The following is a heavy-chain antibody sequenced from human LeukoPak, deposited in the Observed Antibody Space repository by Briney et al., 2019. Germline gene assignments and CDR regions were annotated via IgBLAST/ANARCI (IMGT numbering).Heavy chain of an antibody. CDR3: ARGLYDSGTYYPFYFDS. CDR1: GFTVSNNY. J-gene: IGHJ4*02. Sequence: GGSLRLSCAASGFTVSNNYMNRVRQAPGKGLEWTSVIYSSGRTYYADAVKGRFTISTDKSKNTLSLQMNSLRADDTAVYYCARGLYDSGTYYPFYFDSWGQGTLVSVSS. V-gene: IGHV3-66*02. CDR2: IYSSGRT. D-gene: IGHD3-10*01.